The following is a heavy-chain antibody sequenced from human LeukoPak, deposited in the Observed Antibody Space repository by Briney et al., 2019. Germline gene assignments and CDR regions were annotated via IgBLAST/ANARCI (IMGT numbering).Heavy chain of an antibody. D-gene: IGHD2-2*01. V-gene: IGHV4-61*02. CDR3: ARRRRAMPFHYMDV. CDR2: IYTSGST. Sequence: PSQTLSLTCTVSGGSISSGSYYWSWIRQPAGKGLEWIGRIYTSGSTNYNPSLKSRVTMSLDTSKNQFSLKLSSVTAADTAVYYCARRRRAMPFHYMDVWGKGTTVTVSS. CDR1: GGSISSGSYY. J-gene: IGHJ6*03.